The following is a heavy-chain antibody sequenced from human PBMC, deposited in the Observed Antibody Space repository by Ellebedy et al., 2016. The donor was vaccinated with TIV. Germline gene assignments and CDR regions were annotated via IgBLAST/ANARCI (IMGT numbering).Heavy chain of an antibody. CDR2: INHSGST. Sequence: SETLSLXCAVYGGSFSGHYWSWIRQSPEKGLEWIGEINHSGSTSYNPYLKSRVTISVDTSKNQFSLKLSSVTAADTAVYYCEKTNQKGGSYYYYGMDVWGQGTTVTVSS. V-gene: IGHV4-34*01. CDR3: EKTNQKGGSYYYYGMDV. CDR1: GGSFSGHY. J-gene: IGHJ6*02. D-gene: IGHD2-8*01.